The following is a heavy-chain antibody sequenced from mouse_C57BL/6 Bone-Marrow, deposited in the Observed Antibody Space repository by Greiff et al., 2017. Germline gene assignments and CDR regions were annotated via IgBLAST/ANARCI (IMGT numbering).Heavy chain of an antibody. CDR2: ILPDSGST. Sequence: VQLVESGAELMKPGASVKLSCKATGYTFTGYWIQWVKQRPGHGLEWIGEILPDSGSTNSNEKFKGKATFTSATSSNTAYMQLSSLTTEDSAIYGWTRLGRDYWGQGNSVTVP. J-gene: IGHJ4*01. CDR3: TRLGRDY. D-gene: IGHD1-1*01. CDR1: GYTFTGYW. V-gene: IGHV1-9*01.